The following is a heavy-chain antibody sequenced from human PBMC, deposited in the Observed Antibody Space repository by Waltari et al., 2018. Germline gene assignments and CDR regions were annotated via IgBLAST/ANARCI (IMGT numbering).Heavy chain of an antibody. V-gene: IGHV3-11*01. CDR3: ARDLMEEARIHLWYFDL. CDR1: GFVFSDPY. CDR2: ISSSGGTI. J-gene: IGHJ2*01. Sequence: QEQLVESGGSLVEPGGSLRLSCEASGFVFSDPYMNWFRQTPGKGLEWISYISSSGGTIHYADSVKGRFTITRDNDNNKVYLQMNSLRVEDTAVYFCARDLMEEARIHLWYFDLWGRGTLVTVSS. D-gene: IGHD2-8*01.